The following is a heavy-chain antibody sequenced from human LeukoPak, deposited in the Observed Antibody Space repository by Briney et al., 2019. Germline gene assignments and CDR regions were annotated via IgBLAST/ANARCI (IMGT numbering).Heavy chain of an antibody. Sequence: GGSLRLSCAASGFTFSSYAMSWVRQAPGKGLEWVSAISGSGGSTYYADSVKGRFTISRDNSKNTLYLQMNSLRAEDTAVYYCARLDYYGSGRDFDYWGQGTLVTVSS. D-gene: IGHD3-10*01. CDR2: ISGSGGST. J-gene: IGHJ4*02. CDR1: GFTFSSYA. CDR3: ARLDYYGSGRDFDY. V-gene: IGHV3-23*01.